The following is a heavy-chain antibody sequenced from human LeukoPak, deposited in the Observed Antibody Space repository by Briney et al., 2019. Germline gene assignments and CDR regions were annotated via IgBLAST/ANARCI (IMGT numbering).Heavy chain of an antibody. CDR3: AKDITIAVAGRGFDY. Sequence: GGSLRLSCAASGFTFDDYTMHWVRQAPGKGLEWVSLISWDGGSTYYADSVKGRFTISRDNSKNSLYLQMNSLRTEDTALYYCAKDITIAVAGRGFDYWGQGTLVTVSS. D-gene: IGHD6-19*01. CDR2: ISWDGGST. J-gene: IGHJ4*02. CDR1: GFTFDDYT. V-gene: IGHV3-43*01.